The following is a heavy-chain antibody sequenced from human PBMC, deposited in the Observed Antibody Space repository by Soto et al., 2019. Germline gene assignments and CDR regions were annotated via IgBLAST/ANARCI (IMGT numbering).Heavy chain of an antibody. J-gene: IGHJ5*02. CDR1: GGSFSGYY. Sequence: SETLSLTCAVYGGSFSGYYWSWIRQPPGKGLEWIGEINHSGSTNYNPSLKSRVTISVDTSKNQFSLKLSSVTAADTAVYYCVLRYFDWLSRKNRFDPWGQGTLVTVSS. V-gene: IGHV4-34*01. CDR3: VLRYFDWLSRKNRFDP. D-gene: IGHD3-9*01. CDR2: INHSGST.